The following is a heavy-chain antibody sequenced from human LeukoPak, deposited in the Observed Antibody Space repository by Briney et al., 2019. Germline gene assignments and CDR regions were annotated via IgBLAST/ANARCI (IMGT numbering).Heavy chain of an antibody. D-gene: IGHD2-2*01. CDR2: INPNSGGT. CDR1: GYTFTGYY. V-gene: IGHV1-2*02. Sequence: ASVKVSCKASGYTFTGYYMHWVRQAPGQGLEWMGWINPNSGGTNYAQKFQGRVTMTRDTSTSTVYMELSSLRSEDTAVYYCARATDELVVPAAIPDYWGQGTLVTVSS. J-gene: IGHJ4*02. CDR3: ARATDELVVPAAIPDY.